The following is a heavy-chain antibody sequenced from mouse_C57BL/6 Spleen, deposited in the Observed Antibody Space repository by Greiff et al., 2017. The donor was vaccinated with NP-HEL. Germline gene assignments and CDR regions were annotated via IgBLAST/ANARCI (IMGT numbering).Heavy chain of an antibody. J-gene: IGHJ3*01. CDR2: IYPGSGNT. CDR1: GYTFTDYY. V-gene: IGHV1-76*01. CDR3: LQEFAY. Sequence: VQLQQSGAELVRPGASVKLSCKASGYTFTDYYINWVKQRPGQGLEWIARIYPGSGNTYYNEKFKGKATLTAEKSSSTAYMQLSSLTSEDSAVYFCLQEFAYWGQGTLVTVSA.